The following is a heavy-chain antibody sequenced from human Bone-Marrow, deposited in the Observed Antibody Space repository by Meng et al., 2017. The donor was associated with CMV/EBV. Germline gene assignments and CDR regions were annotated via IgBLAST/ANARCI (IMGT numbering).Heavy chain of an antibody. Sequence: ASVKVSCKASGYTFTSYYMHWVRQAPGQGLEWMGIINPSGGSTSYAQKFQGRVTMTRDTSTSTVYMELSSLRSEDTAVYYCARGGYYDSSGYYDVGYWGQGTLVTFYS. CDR1: GYTFTSYY. D-gene: IGHD3-22*01. CDR3: ARGGYYDSSGYYDVGY. V-gene: IGHV1-46*01. J-gene: IGHJ4*02. CDR2: INPSGGST.